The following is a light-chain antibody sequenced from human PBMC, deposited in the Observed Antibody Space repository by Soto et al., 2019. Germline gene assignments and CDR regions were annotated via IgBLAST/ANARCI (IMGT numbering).Light chain of an antibody. V-gene: IGKV1-39*01. CDR1: QSISSY. Sequence: DIQMTQSPSSLSASVGDRFPITCRARQSISSYLNWYQQKPGKAPKLLIYAASSLQSGVPSRFGGSGSGTEFTLTISSLQPDDFATYYCQQYNSYSARLTVGGGTKVDIK. CDR2: AAS. J-gene: IGKJ4*01. CDR3: QQYNSYSARLT.